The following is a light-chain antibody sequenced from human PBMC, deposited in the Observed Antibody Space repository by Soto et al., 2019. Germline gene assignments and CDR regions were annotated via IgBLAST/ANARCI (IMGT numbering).Light chain of an antibody. V-gene: IGKV3-11*01. CDR3: QHRGTWLLS. Sequence: EIVLTQSPATLSLSPGERATLSCRASQSISNYLAWYQQQPGQAPRLLIYDASNRATGIPARFSASGSGTDFTLTIDSLEPEDSALYYCQHRGTWLLSFGGGTKVEIK. J-gene: IGKJ4*01. CDR1: QSISNY. CDR2: DAS.